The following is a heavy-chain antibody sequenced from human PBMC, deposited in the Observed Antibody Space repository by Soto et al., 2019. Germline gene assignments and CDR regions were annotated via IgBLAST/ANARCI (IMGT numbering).Heavy chain of an antibody. D-gene: IGHD4-17*01. CDR2: IYWDDDK. Sequence: GLDLEWLALIYWDDDKRYSPSLKSRLTITKDTSKNQVVLTMTNMDPEDTATYYCAHSGGSTVTHDYWGQGTLVTVSS. V-gene: IGHV2-5*02. J-gene: IGHJ4*02. CDR3: AHSGGSTVTHDY.